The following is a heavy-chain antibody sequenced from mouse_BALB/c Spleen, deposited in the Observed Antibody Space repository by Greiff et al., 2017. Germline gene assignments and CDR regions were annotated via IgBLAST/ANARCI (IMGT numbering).Heavy chain of an antibody. Sequence: VQLQQSGAELAKPGASVKMSCKASGYTFTSYWMHWVKQRPGQGLEWIGYINPSTGYTEYNQKFKDKATLTADKSSSTAYMQLSSLTSEDSAVYYCARGHDGYRGYYFDYWGQGTTLTVSS. CDR3: ARGHDGYRGYYFDY. D-gene: IGHD2-3*01. J-gene: IGHJ2*01. V-gene: IGHV1-7*01. CDR1: GYTFTSYW. CDR2: INPSTGYT.